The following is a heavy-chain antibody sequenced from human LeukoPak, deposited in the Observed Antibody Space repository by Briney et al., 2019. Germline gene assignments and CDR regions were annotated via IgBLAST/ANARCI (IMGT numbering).Heavy chain of an antibody. D-gene: IGHD1-26*01. CDR2: ILHDGYNK. J-gene: IGHJ4*02. CDR1: GFTFSQES. V-gene: IGHV3-30*02. CDR3: LRGSYLAD. Sequence: GGSLRLSWAASGFTFSQESMSWVRQAPGKGREWVAFILHDGYNKSYADSLKGRFNISRENSKSTVYLQLSSLRDEDPAIYYCLRGSYLADWGQGTLVSVSS.